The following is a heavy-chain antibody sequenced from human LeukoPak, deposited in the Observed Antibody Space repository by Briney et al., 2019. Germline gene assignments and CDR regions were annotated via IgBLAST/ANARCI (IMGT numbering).Heavy chain of an antibody. CDR2: IYYGGST. V-gene: IGHV4-39*01. J-gene: IGHJ3*02. D-gene: IGHD3-22*01. CDR3: ARLGDYYDSSGYFDAFDI. CDR1: GGSISSSSYH. Sequence: SETLSLTCTVSGGSISSSSYHWGWMRQPPGKGLEWIGTIYYGGSTYYNPSLKSRVTISVDTSKKQFSLKLTSVTAADAAVHYCARLGDYYDSSGYFDAFDIWGQGTMVTVFS.